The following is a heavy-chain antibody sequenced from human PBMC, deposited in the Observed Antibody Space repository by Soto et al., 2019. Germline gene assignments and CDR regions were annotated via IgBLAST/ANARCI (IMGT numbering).Heavy chain of an antibody. CDR1: GGTFSSYA. D-gene: IGHD3-10*01. Sequence: QVQLVQSGAEVKKPGSSVKVSCKASGGTFSSYAISWVRQAPGQGLEWMGGIIPIFGTANYAQKFQGRVTITADESTRTADMELSSLRSEDTAVYYCASPHGSGSYYLTSLDYWGQGTLVTVSS. V-gene: IGHV1-69*01. CDR2: IIPIFGTA. CDR3: ASPHGSGSYYLTSLDY. J-gene: IGHJ4*02.